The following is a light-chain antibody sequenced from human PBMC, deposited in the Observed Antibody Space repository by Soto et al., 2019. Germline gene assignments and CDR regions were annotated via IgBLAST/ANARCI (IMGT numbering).Light chain of an antibody. CDR2: EAS. J-gene: IGKJ1*01. V-gene: IGKV1-5*03. CDR1: QSIDFY. Sequence: DIQMTQSSSTLSTSLGDRVTITCRASQSIDFYLAWYQQKPGKAPKLLIYEASNLESGVPSRFSGSGYGTEFTLTISSLQPDDFATYYCQQSRNYPWTFGQGTKVDIK. CDR3: QQSRNYPWT.